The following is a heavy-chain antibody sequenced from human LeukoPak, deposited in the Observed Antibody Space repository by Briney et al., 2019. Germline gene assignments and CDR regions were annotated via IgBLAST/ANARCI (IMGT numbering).Heavy chain of an antibody. CDR2: ISYDGSNK. J-gene: IGHJ4*02. D-gene: IGHD6-19*01. CDR1: GFTFSSYG. Sequence: PGGSLRLSCAASGFTFSSYGMHWVRQAPGKGLEGVADISYDGSNKYYADSVKGRFTISRDVSKNTLYLQMNSLRAEDTAVYYCARGMGYSSGWPDYFDYWGQGTLVTVSS. V-gene: IGHV3-33*01. CDR3: ARGMGYSSGWPDYFDY.